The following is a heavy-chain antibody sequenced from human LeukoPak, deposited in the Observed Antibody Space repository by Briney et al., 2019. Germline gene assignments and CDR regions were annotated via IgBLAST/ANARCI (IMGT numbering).Heavy chain of an antibody. CDR1: GFTFSSYW. J-gene: IGHJ4*02. CDR3: ARGSRGSYSLDY. D-gene: IGHD1-26*01. CDR2: INSDGSST. Sequence: GGSLRLSCAASGFTFSSYWMDWVRQAPGKGLVWVSHINSDGSSTSYADSVKGRFTISRDNAKNTLYLQMNSLRAEDTAVYYCARGSRGSYSLDYWGQGTLVTVSS. V-gene: IGHV3-74*01.